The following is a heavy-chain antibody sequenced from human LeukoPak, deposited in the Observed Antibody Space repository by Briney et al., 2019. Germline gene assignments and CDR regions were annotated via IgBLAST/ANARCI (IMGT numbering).Heavy chain of an antibody. J-gene: IGHJ4*02. CDR1: GYTFTGYY. CDR2: INPNSGGT. D-gene: IGHD5-24*01. CDR3: ARGPHGMATDFDY. V-gene: IGHV1-2*02. Sequence: ASVKVSCKASGYTFTGYYMHWVRQAPGQGLEWMGWINPNSGGTNYAQKFQGRVTMTRDTSISTAYMELSRLRSDDTAVYYCARGPHGMATDFDYWGQGTLVTVSS.